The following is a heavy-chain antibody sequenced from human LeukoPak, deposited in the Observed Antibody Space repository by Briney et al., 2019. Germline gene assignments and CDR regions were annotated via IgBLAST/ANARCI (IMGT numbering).Heavy chain of an antibody. CDR1: GFTFSNYG. D-gene: IGHD4-23*01. CDR3: ARQSTVATDF. Sequence: GGSLRLSCVASGFTFSNYGMHWVRQAPGKGLEWVALIYYDGTNKYYIDSVKGRFTIYRDNSKNTLYLQMNSLRDEDTAVYHCARQSTVATDFWGQGTLVTVSS. J-gene: IGHJ4*02. V-gene: IGHV3-33*08. CDR2: IYYDGTNK.